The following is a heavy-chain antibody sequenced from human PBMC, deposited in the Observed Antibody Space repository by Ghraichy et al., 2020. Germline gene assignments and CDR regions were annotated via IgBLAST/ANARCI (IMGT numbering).Heavy chain of an antibody. D-gene: IGHD2-2*01. J-gene: IGHJ4*02. Sequence: SETLSLTCTVSGGSISSGDYYWSWIRQPPGKGLEWIGYIYYSGSTYYNPSLKSRVTISVDTSKNQFSLKLSSVTAADTAVYYCARALRRDCSSTSCYYDYWGQGTLVTVSS. CDR1: GGSISSGDYY. CDR2: IYYSGST. CDR3: ARALRRDCSSTSCYYDY. V-gene: IGHV4-30-4*01.